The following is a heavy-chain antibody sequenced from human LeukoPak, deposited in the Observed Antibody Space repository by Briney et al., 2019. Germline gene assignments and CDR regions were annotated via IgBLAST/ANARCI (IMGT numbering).Heavy chain of an antibody. D-gene: IGHD3-16*01. J-gene: IGHJ3*02. CDR3: ARLGGAFDI. V-gene: IGHV3-64*01. CDR2: ISSNGGSM. Sequence: PGGSLRLSCAASVLTLRGFAMHWVRLAPGKGLEYVSAISSNGGSMYYANSVKGRFTISRDNSKNTLYLQMGRRRAEDMAVYYCARLGGAFDIWGQGTMVTVSS. CDR1: VLTLRGFA.